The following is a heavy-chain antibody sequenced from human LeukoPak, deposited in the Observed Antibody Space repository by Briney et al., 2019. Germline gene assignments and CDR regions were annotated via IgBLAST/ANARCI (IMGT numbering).Heavy chain of an antibody. V-gene: IGHV1-2*02. CDR2: INPNSGGT. CDR1: GYTFTGYY. Sequence: GASVKVSCKASGYTFTGYYMHWVRQAPGQGLEWMGWINPNSGGTNYAQKFQGRVTMTRDPSISTAYMELSRLRSDDTAVYYCARDRDRVAPHLDYWGQGTLVTVSS. CDR3: ARDRDRVAPHLDY. D-gene: IGHD3-3*01. J-gene: IGHJ4*02.